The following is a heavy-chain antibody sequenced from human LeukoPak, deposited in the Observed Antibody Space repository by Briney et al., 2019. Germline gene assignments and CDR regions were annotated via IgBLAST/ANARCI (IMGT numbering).Heavy chain of an antibody. CDR3: ARENTITGTTY. Sequence: GGSLRLSCAASGFTFSSYSMNWVRQAPGKGLEWVSSISSSSSYIYYADSVKGRFTISRDNAKNSLYLQMNSLRAEDTAVYYCARENTITGTTYWGQGTLVTVSS. V-gene: IGHV3-21*01. CDR1: GFTFSSYS. D-gene: IGHD1-7*01. CDR2: ISSSSSYI. J-gene: IGHJ4*02.